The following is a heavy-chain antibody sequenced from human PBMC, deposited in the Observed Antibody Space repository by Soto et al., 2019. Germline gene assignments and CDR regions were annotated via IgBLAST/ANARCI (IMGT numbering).Heavy chain of an antibody. Sequence: EVQLVQSGAEVKKPGESLRIYCKTSGYSFISYWINWVRQMPGKGLEWMGRIDPSDSHTKYSPSFQGHVTMSADKSISTAYLQWISLKASDTAIYYCASQIRLSEAWFDPWGQGALVTVSS. CDR3: ASQIRLSEAWFDP. V-gene: IGHV5-10-1*03. J-gene: IGHJ5*02. CDR2: IDPSDSHT. CDR1: GYSFISYW. D-gene: IGHD3-3*02.